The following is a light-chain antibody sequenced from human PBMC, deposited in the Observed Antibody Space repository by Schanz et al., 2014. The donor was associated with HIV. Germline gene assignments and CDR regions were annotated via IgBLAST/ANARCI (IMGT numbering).Light chain of an antibody. Sequence: QSALTQPASVSGSPGQSITISCTGDSSDVGGYDYVSWYQQHPGKAPKLIIYDVTDRPSGVSFRFSGSKSGNTASLTISGLQAEDEADYYCSSYAGSSYVFGTGTKLTVL. CDR3: SSYAGSSYV. V-gene: IGLV2-14*03. CDR1: SSDVGGYDY. CDR2: DVT. J-gene: IGLJ1*01.